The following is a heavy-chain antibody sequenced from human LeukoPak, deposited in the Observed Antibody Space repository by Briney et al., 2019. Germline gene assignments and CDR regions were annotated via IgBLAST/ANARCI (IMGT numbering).Heavy chain of an antibody. V-gene: IGHV4-38-2*01. D-gene: IGHD3-16*01. CDR2: IFHSGIT. Sequence: SETLSLTCAVSNYPITSDYYWVWIRQPPRQGLEWIGHIFHSGITHYNPSLKSRVTMSVDTSRSQFSVNLDSVTAADTAVYYCGRAGFGTAYNRFYYYMDVWGKGTTVTVSS. J-gene: IGHJ6*03. CDR3: GRAGFGTAYNRFYYYMDV. CDR1: NYPITSDYY.